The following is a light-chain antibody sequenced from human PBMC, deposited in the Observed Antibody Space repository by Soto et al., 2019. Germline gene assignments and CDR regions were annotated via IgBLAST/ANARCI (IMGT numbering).Light chain of an antibody. CDR1: SSDVGGYNY. CDR3: SSFAGSNIWV. V-gene: IGLV2-8*01. Sequence: QSALTQPPSASGSPGQSVAISCTGTSSDVGGYNYVSWYQQHPGKAPKLMIHEVTKRPSGVPDRFSGSKSGNTASLTVSGLQAEDEADYYCSSFAGSNIWVFGGGTKLTVL. J-gene: IGLJ3*02. CDR2: EVT.